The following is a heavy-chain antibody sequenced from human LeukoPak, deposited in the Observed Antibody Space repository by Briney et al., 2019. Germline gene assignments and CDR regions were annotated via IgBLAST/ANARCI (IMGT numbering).Heavy chain of an antibody. V-gene: IGHV1-18*01. CDR2: INPNSVGT. D-gene: IGHD4-17*01. J-gene: IGHJ4*02. CDR3: ARSAVTTTYYFDY. CDR1: GYTFTSYG. Sequence: ASVKVSCKASGYTFTSYGISWVRQAPGQGLEWMGWINPNSVGTNYAQKLQGRVTMTTDTSTSTAYMELRSLRSDDTAVYYCARSAVTTTYYFDYWGQGTLVTVSS.